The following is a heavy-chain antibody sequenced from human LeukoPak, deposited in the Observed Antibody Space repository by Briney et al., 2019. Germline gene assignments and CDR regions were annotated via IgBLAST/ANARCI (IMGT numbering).Heavy chain of an antibody. J-gene: IGHJ4*02. Sequence: GGSLRLSSAASGFTFNTYAMTWGRQAPGKGLEWVSTIDGRGGSTNYADSVEGRFTISRDNSRNTLYLQLNTLRAEDTAVYYCAKSYGSGNFYYFDSWGQGSLVTVSS. D-gene: IGHD3-10*01. CDR3: AKSYGSGNFYYFDS. V-gene: IGHV3-23*01. CDR1: GFTFNTYA. CDR2: IDGRGGST.